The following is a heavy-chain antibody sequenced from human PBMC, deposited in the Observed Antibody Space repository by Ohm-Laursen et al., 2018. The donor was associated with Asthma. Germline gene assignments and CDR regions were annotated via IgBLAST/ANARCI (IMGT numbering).Heavy chain of an antibody. Sequence: TLSLTCTVSGGSISSYYWSWIRQPPGKGLEWIGYIYYSGSTNYNPSLKSRVTISVDTSKNQFSLKLSSVTAADTAVYYCARDMGGYSSSWYEDGGYYYYYGMDVWGQGTTVTVSS. J-gene: IGHJ6*02. CDR1: GGSISSYY. CDR3: ARDMGGYSSSWYEDGGYYYYYGMDV. CDR2: IYYSGST. D-gene: IGHD6-13*01. V-gene: IGHV4-59*01.